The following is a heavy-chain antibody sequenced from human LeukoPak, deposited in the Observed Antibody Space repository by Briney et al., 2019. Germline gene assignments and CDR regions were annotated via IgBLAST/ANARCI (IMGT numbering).Heavy chain of an antibody. D-gene: IGHD6-13*01. CDR2: MNPISGNT. J-gene: IGHJ4*02. Sequence: ASVKVSCKASGYTFTSYDINWVRQASGQGLEWMGWMNPISGNTGYAQKFQGRVTVTRNTSISTAYMELSSLTSEDMAVYYCARQNIASSGMGFDYWGQGTLVTVSS. V-gene: IGHV1-8*01. CDR1: GYTFTSYD. CDR3: ARQNIASSGMGFDY.